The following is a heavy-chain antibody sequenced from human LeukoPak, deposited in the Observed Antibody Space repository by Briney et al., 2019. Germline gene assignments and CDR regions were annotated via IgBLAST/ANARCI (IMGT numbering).Heavy chain of an antibody. D-gene: IGHD5-12*01. J-gene: IGHJ6*02. V-gene: IGHV1-8*01. CDR2: MNPNSGNT. Sequence: GSSVKVSCKASGYTFTSYDINWVRQATGQGLEWMGWMNPNSGNTGYAQKFQGGVTMTRNTSISTAYMELSSLRSEDTAVYYCARGGGYDYQYYYYYGMDVWGQGTTVTVSS. CDR3: ARGGGYDYQYYYYYGMDV. CDR1: GYTFTSYD.